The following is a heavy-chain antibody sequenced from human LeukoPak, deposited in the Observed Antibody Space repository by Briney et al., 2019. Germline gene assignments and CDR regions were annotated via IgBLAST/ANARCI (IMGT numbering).Heavy chain of an antibody. Sequence: PSETLSLTCTVSGGSINSSNYYWGWVRQSPEKGLEWIGSIYYSGSTYYNPSLKSRVTISVDTSKNQFSLKLSSVTAADTAVYYCARYGDYEDPHYFDYWGQGTLVTVSS. D-gene: IGHD4-17*01. CDR3: ARYGDYEDPHYFDY. V-gene: IGHV4-39*01. CDR1: GGSINSSNYY. CDR2: IYYSGST. J-gene: IGHJ4*02.